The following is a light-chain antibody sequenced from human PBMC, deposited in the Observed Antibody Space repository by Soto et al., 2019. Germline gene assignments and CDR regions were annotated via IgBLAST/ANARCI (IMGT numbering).Light chain of an antibody. Sequence: QSVLTQPASVSGSPGQSITISCTGTSSDVGNYNYVSWYQQQSGKAPKLITYEVSNRPSGVSNRFSGSKSGNTASLTISGLQAEDEADYYCSSFTSSRAYVFGIGTKVTVL. V-gene: IGLV2-14*01. CDR3: SSFTSSRAYV. CDR1: SSDVGNYNY. CDR2: EVS. J-gene: IGLJ1*01.